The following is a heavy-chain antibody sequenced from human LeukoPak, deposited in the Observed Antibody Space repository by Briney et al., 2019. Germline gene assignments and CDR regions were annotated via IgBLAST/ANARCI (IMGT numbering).Heavy chain of an antibody. Sequence: GGSLRLSCAVSGFAFTGYAMGGGPQAPGKGLEWGSAIILSGGSTYYADSVKGRFTISRDNSKNTLYLQMSSVSAADTAVYYCAKDLVVRWQLARGVTGYWGQGTTVTVSS. CDR2: IILSGGST. CDR3: AKDLVVRWQLARGVTGY. J-gene: IGHJ4*02. V-gene: IGHV3-23*01. CDR1: GFAFTGYA. D-gene: IGHD6-6*01.